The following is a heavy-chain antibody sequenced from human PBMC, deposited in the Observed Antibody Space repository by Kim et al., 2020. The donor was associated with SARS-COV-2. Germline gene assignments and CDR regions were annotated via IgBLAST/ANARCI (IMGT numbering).Heavy chain of an antibody. J-gene: IGHJ6*01. V-gene: IGHV4-39*01. CDR3: ARHQCYSSSWYGAFYY. CDR2: AYYIGNT. D-gene: IGHD6-13*01. Sequence: SETLSLTCTVSGGSLSSSSYYWGWIRQPPGKGLEWIGTAYYIGNTYYNPSLKSRVTIAVDTSKNQFSLNLGSVTAADTAVYYCARHQCYSSSWYGAFYY. CDR1: GGSLSSSSYY.